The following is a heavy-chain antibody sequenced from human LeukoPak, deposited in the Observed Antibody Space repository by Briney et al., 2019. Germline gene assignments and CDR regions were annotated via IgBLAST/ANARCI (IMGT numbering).Heavy chain of an antibody. D-gene: IGHD2-2*02. CDR2: ISGSGGST. CDR3: ANALRGYCSSTSCYTWNWFDP. V-gene: IGHV3-23*01. J-gene: IGHJ5*02. Sequence: PGGSLRLSCAASGFTFSSYAMSWVRQAPGKGLEWVSAISGSGGSTYYADSVKGRFTISRDNSKNTLYLQMNSLRAEDTAVYYCANALRGYCSSTSCYTWNWFDPWGQGTLVTVSS. CDR1: GFTFSSYA.